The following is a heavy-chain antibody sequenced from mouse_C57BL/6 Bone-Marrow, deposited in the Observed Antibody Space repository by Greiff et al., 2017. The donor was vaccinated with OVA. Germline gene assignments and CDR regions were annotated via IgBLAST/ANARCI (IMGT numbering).Heavy chain of an antibody. Sequence: EVKLMESGGGLVKPGGSLKLSCAASGFTFSSYAMSWVRQTPEKRLEWVATISDGGSYTYYPDNVKGRFTISRDNAKNNLYLQMSHLKSEDTAMYYCAREPYGSLDYWGQGTTLTVSS. J-gene: IGHJ2*01. CDR1: GFTFSSYA. CDR2: ISDGGSYT. V-gene: IGHV5-4*01. D-gene: IGHD1-1*01. CDR3: AREPYGSLDY.